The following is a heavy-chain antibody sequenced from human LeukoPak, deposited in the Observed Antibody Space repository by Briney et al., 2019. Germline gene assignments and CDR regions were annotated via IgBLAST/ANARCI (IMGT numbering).Heavy chain of an antibody. J-gene: IGHJ4*02. CDR1: GFTFSSYE. Sequence: PGGSLRLSCAASGFTFSSYEMNWVRQAPGKGLEWVSYISSSGSTIYYADSVKGRFTISRDNAKNSLYLQMNSLRAEDTAVYYCARDPNWYCSGGSCFDWGQGTLVTVSS. V-gene: IGHV3-48*03. CDR2: ISSSGSTI. D-gene: IGHD2-15*01. CDR3: ARDPNWYCSGGSCFD.